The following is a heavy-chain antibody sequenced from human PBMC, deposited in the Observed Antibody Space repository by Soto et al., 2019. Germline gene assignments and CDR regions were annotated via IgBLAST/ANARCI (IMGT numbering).Heavy chain of an antibody. V-gene: IGHV1-2*02. CDR1: GNTFTDYY. D-gene: IGHD3-10*01. Sequence: ASVKVSCKASGNTFTDYYMHWVRQAPGQGLEWMGWINPNSGGTNYAQKFQGRVTMTRDTSFSTAYMELSRLRSDDTAVYYCAREVYGSGSPFDDWGQGTLVTVSS. CDR3: AREVYGSGSPFDD. J-gene: IGHJ4*02. CDR2: INPNSGGT.